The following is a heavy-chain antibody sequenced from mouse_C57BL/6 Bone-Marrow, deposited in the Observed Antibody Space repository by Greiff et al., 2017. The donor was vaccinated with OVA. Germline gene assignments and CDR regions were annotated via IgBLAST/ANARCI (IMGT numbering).Heavy chain of an antibody. CDR1: GFTFSSYG. V-gene: IGHV5-6*01. CDR3: ARQDGYSWFAY. J-gene: IGHJ3*01. D-gene: IGHD2-3*01. CDR2: ISSGGSCT. Sequence: EVKLVESGGDLVKPGGSLKLSCAASGFTFSSYGMSWVRQTPDKRLEWVATISSGGSCTYYPDSVKGRFTISRDNAKNTLYLQMSSLKSEDTAVYYCARQDGYSWFAYWGQGTLVTVSA.